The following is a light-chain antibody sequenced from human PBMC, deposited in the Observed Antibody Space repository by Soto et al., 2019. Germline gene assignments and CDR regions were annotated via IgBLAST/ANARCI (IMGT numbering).Light chain of an antibody. Sequence: DIQMTQSPSTLSASVGDRVTITCRASQSISSWLAWYQQKPGKAPKLLIYKASSLETGVPSRFSGSGSGTEVTLIISSLQPDDFASYYGQQYGSSSPWTFGQGTKVESK. J-gene: IGKJ1*01. CDR1: QSISSW. CDR2: KAS. CDR3: QQYGSSSPWT. V-gene: IGKV1-5*03.